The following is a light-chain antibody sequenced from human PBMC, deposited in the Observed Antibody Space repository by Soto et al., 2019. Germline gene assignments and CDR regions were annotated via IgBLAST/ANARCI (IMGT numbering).Light chain of an antibody. CDR2: GAS. J-gene: IGKJ3*01. V-gene: IGKV3-15*01. CDR1: QSLSRN. CDR3: QHYNDWPPAFT. Sequence: EILMTQSPATLSVSPGERATLSCRASQSLSRNLAWYQQKPGQAPRLLIYGASTRASGIPARFSGSGSGTEFTLSSSSLQSEDVALYSGQHYNDWPPAFTFGPGTKVVL.